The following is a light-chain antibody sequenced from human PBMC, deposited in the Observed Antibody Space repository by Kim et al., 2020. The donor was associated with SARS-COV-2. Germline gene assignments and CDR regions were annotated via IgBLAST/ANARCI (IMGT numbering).Light chain of an antibody. CDR2: DAA. Sequence: GESAPLSCRASHNVGIRFPFYQQTPGPAPRLLIYDAAMRAAGIPDRFSGSGSGADFTLTIGSLAPEDFAIYYCQQRGSWPPALTFGGGTKVDIK. J-gene: IGKJ4*01. V-gene: IGKV3-11*01. CDR3: QQRGSWPPALT. CDR1: HNVGIR.